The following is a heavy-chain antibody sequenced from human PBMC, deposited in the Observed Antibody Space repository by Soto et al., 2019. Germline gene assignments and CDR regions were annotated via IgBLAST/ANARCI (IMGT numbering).Heavy chain of an antibody. Sequence: QVQLVQSGAEVKKPGASGKVSCKASGYTFTSYGIIWVRQSPGQGLEWMGWISAYNGNTNYAQKLQGRVTMPTDTSPSTAYRELRSLRSDDTAVYYCARELTGSNYGNDYWGQGPLVTVSS. CDR1: GYTFTSYG. J-gene: IGHJ4*02. CDR3: ARELTGSNYGNDY. D-gene: IGHD1-20*01. CDR2: ISAYNGNT. V-gene: IGHV1-18*01.